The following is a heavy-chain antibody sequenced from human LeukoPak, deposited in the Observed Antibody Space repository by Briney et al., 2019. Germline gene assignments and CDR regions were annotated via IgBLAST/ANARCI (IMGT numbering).Heavy chain of an antibody. CDR1: GFTFSSYG. CDR3: ARDRVGFDY. CDR2: KWYDGSNK. V-gene: IGHV3-33*01. J-gene: IGHJ4*02. Sequence: GGCLRLSCAASGFTFSSYGMHWVLQAPGKGQEWVAVKWYDGSNKYYADSVKGRSTISRDNSKNTLYLQMNSLRAEDTAVYYCARDRVGFDYWGQGTLVTVSS.